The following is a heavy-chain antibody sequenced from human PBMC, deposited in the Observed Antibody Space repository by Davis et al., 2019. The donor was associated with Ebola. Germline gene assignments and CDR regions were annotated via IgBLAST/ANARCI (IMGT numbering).Heavy chain of an antibody. V-gene: IGHV3-23*01. CDR3: ARGKGAVVVITYYDY. CDR1: GFTFSSYA. Sequence: PGGSLRLPCAASGFTFSSYAMSWVRQAPGKGLEWVSAISGSGGSTYYADSVKGRFTISRDNSKNTLYLQMNSLRAEDTAVYYCARGKGAVVVITYYDYWGQGTLVTVSS. J-gene: IGHJ4*02. CDR2: ISGSGGST. D-gene: IGHD3-22*01.